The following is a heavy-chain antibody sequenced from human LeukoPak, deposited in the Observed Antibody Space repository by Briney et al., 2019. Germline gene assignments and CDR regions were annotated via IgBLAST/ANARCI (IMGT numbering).Heavy chain of an antibody. CDR2: IYYSGST. V-gene: IGHV4-30-4*01. D-gene: IGHD3-10*01. CDR1: GGSISINDYY. J-gene: IGHJ3*02. Sequence: SETLSLTCTVSGGSISINDYYWSWIRQTPGKGLEWIGFIYYSGSTYYNPSLKSRVTISVDTSKNQFSLKLTSVTAADTAVYYCARRFTMVRGARRDGFDIWGQGTMDTVSS. CDR3: ARRFTMVRGARRDGFDI.